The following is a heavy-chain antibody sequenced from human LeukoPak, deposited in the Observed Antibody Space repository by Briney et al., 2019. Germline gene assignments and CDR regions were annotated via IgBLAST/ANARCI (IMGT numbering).Heavy chain of an antibody. V-gene: IGHV4-30-4*08. J-gene: IGHJ6*03. Sequence: PSETLSLTCTVSGGSISSGDYYWRWIRQPPGKGLEWIGYIYYSGSTYYNPSLKSRVTISVDTSKNQFSLKLNSVTAADTALYYCARDRGVRDNYSYYYYMDVWGKGTTVTVSS. CDR2: IYYSGST. CDR1: GGSISSGDYY. CDR3: ARDRGVRDNYSYYYYMDV. D-gene: IGHD3-10*01.